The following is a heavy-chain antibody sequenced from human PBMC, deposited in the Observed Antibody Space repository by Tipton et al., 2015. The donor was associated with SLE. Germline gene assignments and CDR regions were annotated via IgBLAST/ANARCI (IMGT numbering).Heavy chain of an antibody. CDR2: ISSSDTTI. CDR1: GFTFSSYD. Sequence: GSLRLSCAASGFTFSSYDIIWVRQAPGKGLEWVSYISSSDTTIHFADSVKGRFTISRNNVKNPVYLQMNSLRAKDTAVYYCARRVGSYYGMDVWGQGTTVTVSS. V-gene: IGHV3-48*03. CDR3: ARRVGSYYGMDV. J-gene: IGHJ6*02. D-gene: IGHD3-10*01.